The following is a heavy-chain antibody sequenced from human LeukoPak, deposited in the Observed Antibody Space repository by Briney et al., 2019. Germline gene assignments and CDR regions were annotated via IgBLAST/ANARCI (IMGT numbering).Heavy chain of an antibody. CDR3: ARALIYRIVGAMHGMDV. V-gene: IGHV1-3*01. J-gene: IGHJ6*02. CDR1: GYTFTSYA. Sequence: ASVKVSCKASGYTFTSYAMHWVRQAPGQRLEWMGWINAGNGNTKYSQKFQGRVTITRDTSASTAYMELSSLRSEDTAVYYCARALIYRIVGAMHGMDVWGQGTTVTVSS. CDR2: INAGNGNT. D-gene: IGHD1-26*01.